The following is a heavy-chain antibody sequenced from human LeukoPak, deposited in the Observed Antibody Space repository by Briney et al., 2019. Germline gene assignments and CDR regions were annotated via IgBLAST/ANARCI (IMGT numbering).Heavy chain of an antibody. J-gene: IGHJ6*03. Sequence: GGSLRLSCAASGFTFSNAWMSWVRQAPGKGLEWVGRIKSKTDGGTTDYAAPVKGRFTISRDDSKNTLYLQMNSLKTEDTAVYYCTTVLTAHFYYYMDVWGKGTTVTVSS. D-gene: IGHD7-27*01. CDR1: GFTFSNAW. CDR2: IKSKTDGGTT. V-gene: IGHV3-15*01. CDR3: TTVLTAHFYYYMDV.